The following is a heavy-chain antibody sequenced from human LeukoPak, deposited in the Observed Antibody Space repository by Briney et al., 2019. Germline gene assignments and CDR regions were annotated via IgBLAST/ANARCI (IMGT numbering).Heavy chain of an antibody. CDR3: PRGENMDGHDIDF. CDR2: MNPDNGNT. D-gene: IGHD5-24*01. V-gene: IGHV1-8*01. CDR1: RYTFTRFD. Sequence: ASVTVSCKASRYTFTRFDINWVRQAAGQGLEWMGWMNPDNGNTEYAEKFRGRVTMTRNTSINTFYLELNRLRYEDTAVYYFPRGENMDGHDIDFWGQGTLITVSA. J-gene: IGHJ4*02.